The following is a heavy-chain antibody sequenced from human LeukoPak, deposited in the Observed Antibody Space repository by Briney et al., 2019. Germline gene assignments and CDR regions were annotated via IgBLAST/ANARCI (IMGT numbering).Heavy chain of an antibody. CDR2: IRGGGTSE. CDR3: ARDPNGDYIGAFDM. D-gene: IGHD4-17*01. J-gene: IGHJ3*02. V-gene: IGHV3-23*01. CDR1: GFTFSAYA. Sequence: GGSLRLSCTASGFTFSAYAMMWVRQAPGKGPEWVSAIRGGGTSEFYADSVKGRFRISRDNSKDTLFLQMNSQRAEDTAVYYCARDPNGDYIGAFDMWGPGTMVTASS.